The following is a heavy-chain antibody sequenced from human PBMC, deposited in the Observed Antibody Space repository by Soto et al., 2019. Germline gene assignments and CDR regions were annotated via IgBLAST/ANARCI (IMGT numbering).Heavy chain of an antibody. D-gene: IGHD1-26*01. J-gene: IGHJ4*02. CDR2: IIPIVGTA. CDR1: GGTFSSYA. V-gene: IGHV1-69*01. CDR3: ARGVGEVGATKVYFDY. Sequence: QVQLVQSGAEVKKPGSSVKVSCKASGGTFSSYAISWVRQAPGQGLEWMGGIIPIVGTANYAQKFQGRVTITADESTSTAYMKLSSLRSEDTAVYYCARGVGEVGATKVYFDYWGQGTLVTVSS.